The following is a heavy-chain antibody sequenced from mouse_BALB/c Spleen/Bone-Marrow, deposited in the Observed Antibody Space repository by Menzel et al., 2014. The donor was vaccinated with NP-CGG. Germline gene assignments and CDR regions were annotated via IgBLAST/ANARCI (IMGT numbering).Heavy chain of an antibody. D-gene: IGHD3-1*01. V-gene: IGHV3-2*02. CDR2: ISYSAIT. J-gene: IGHJ2*01. CDR3: ARGRAVYFDY. CDR1: GYSITSDYA. Sequence: VQLKESGPGLVKPSQSLSLTCTVTGYSITSDYAWNWIRQFPGNKLEWMGYISYSAITYYNPSLKSRISITRGTSQNQFFLQLKSVTTEDTATYYCARGRAVYFDYWGQGTTLTVSS.